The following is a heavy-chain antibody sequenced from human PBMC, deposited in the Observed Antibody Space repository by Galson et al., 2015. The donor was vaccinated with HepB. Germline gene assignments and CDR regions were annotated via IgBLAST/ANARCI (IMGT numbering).Heavy chain of an antibody. CDR2: IKQDGSEK. CDR1: GFTFSSYW. V-gene: IGHV3-7*03. CDR3: ARGGRYYGSGEGRYYYGMDV. J-gene: IGHJ6*02. Sequence: SLRLSCAASGFTFSSYWMSWVRQAPGKGLEWVANIKQDGSEKYYVDSVKGRFTISRDNAKNSLYLQMNSLRAEDTAVYYCARGGRYYGSGEGRYYYGMDVWGQGTTVTVSS. D-gene: IGHD3-10*01.